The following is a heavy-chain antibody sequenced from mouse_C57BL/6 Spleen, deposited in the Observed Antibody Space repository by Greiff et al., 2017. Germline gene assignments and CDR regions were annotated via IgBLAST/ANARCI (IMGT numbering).Heavy chain of an antibody. CDR2: IYPGAGDT. J-gene: IGHJ4*01. CDR1: GYAFSNSW. D-gene: IGHD2-4*01. V-gene: IGHV1-82*01. Sequence: VQLQQSGPELVKPGASVKISCKASGYAFSNSWMNWVKQRPGKGLEWIGRIYPGAGDTNYNGKFKGKATLTVDKSSSTAYMHLSSLTSEYSAVYFCARTAEDYYYALDYWGQGTSVTVSS. CDR3: ARTAEDYYYALDY.